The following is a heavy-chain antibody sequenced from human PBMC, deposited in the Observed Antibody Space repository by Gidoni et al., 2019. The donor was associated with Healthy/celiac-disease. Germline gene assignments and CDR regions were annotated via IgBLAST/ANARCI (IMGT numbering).Heavy chain of an antibody. Sequence: QVQLVQSGAAVKKPGASVKVSCKASGYTFTGYYMHWVRQAPGQGLEWMGRINPNRGGTNYAQNCQGRVTMTRDTSISTAYMELSRLRSDDTAVYYCARDGLDFWSGYYNVGCWFDPWGQGTLVTVSS. D-gene: IGHD3-3*01. J-gene: IGHJ5*02. CDR2: INPNRGGT. V-gene: IGHV1-2*06. CDR3: ARDGLDFWSGYYNVGCWFDP. CDR1: GYTFTGYY.